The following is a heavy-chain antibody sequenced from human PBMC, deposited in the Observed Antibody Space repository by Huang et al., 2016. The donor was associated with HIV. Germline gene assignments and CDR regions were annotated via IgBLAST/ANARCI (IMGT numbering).Heavy chain of an antibody. CDR2: ISYDEDNK. V-gene: IGHV3-30*03. CDR1: GFTFSSYG. Sequence: QILLIESGGGVVQPGRSLRLSCAASGFTFSSYGMHWVSQAPVKGLELVSLISYDEDNKYYADSVRCRFTISRDKSKNTLYLQMNSLRIEDTAVYYCARGPIRFLAWLLNFDYWGQGALVTVSS. J-gene: IGHJ4*02. D-gene: IGHD3-3*01. CDR3: ARGPIRFLAWLLNFDY.